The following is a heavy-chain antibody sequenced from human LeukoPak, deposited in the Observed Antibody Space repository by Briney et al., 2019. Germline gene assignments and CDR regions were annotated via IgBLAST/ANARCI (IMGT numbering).Heavy chain of an antibody. J-gene: IGHJ4*02. V-gene: IGHV4-59*08. Sequence: SETLSLTCTVSGGSVSSYYWSWIRQPPGKGLEWIGYIYYSGSTNYNPSLKSRVTISVDTSKNQFSLKLSSVTAADTAVYYCARLIAARYYFDYWGQGTLVTVSS. CDR2: IYYSGST. CDR1: GGSVSSYY. D-gene: IGHD6-6*01. CDR3: ARLIAARYYFDY.